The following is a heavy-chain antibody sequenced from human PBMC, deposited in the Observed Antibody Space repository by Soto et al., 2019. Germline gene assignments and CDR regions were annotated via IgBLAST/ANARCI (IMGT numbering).Heavy chain of an antibody. V-gene: IGHV1-46*01. CDR2: INPSGGST. J-gene: IGHJ5*02. D-gene: IGHD1-26*01. CDR1: GYTFTSYY. Sequence: GASVKVSCKASGYTFTSYYMHWVRQAPGQGLEWMGIINPSGGSTSYAQKFQGRVTMTRDTSTSTVYMELGSLRSEDTAVYYCAGSGSYRNFDPWGQGTLVTVSS. CDR3: AGSGSYRNFDP.